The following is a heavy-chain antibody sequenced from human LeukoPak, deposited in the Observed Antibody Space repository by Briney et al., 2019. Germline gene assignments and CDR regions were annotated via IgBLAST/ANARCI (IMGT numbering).Heavy chain of an antibody. V-gene: IGHV1-2*02. CDR2: IIPDPGDT. D-gene: IGHD6-13*01. CDR1: GYTFTGYH. Sequence: ASVKVSCKASGYTFTGYHMHWVRQAPGRGLEWMGFIIPDPGDTNYAQRFQGRVTMTRDTSIPTAYMELSRLTSDDTAMYYFAKVGDSTAWTRGAFHIWAKGQWSPSLQ. J-gene: IGHJ3*02. CDR3: AKVGDSTAWTRGAFHI.